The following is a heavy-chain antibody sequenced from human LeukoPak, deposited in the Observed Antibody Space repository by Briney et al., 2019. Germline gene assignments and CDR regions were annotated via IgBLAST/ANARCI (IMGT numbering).Heavy chain of an antibody. V-gene: IGHV3-53*01. CDR3: ARGDDSGYYDYFDY. D-gene: IGHD5-12*01. Sequence: HAGGSLRLSCAASGFTVDSNYLSWVRQAPGKGLEWVSTIYTGANTYYAASVKGRFTISRDFSKNTVFLHMNSLRAEDTAMYYCARGDDSGYYDYFDYWGQGALVTVSS. CDR1: GFTVDSNY. CDR2: IYTGANT. J-gene: IGHJ4*02.